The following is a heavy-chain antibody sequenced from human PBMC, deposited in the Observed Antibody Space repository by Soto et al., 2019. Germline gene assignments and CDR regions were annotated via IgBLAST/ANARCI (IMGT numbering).Heavy chain of an antibody. CDR1: GGSISSSSYY. V-gene: IGHV4-39*01. CDR2: IYYSGST. J-gene: IGHJ4*02. Sequence: QLQLQESGPGLVKPSETLSLTCTVSGGSISSSSYYWGWIRQPPGKGLEWIGSIYYSGSTYYNPSLRSRVTISVDTSKNQFSLKLSSVTAADTAVYYCARHERPSRYNWNYGGGYFDYWGQGTLVTVSS. D-gene: IGHD1-7*01. CDR3: ARHERPSRYNWNYGGGYFDY.